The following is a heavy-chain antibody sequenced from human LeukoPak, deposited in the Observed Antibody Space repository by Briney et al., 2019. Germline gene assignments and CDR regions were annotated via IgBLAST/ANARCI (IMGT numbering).Heavy chain of an antibody. V-gene: IGHV4-59*08. J-gene: IGHJ6*02. D-gene: IGHD3-3*01. CDR1: GGSISSYY. CDR3: ARSQAGTYDFWSGATGMDV. Sequence: PSETLFLTCTVSGGSISSYYWSWIRQPPGKGLEWIGYIYSSGSTNYNPSLKSRVTISVDTSKNEFSLKLSSVTAADTAVYYCARSQAGTYDFWSGATGMDVWGQGTTVTVSS. CDR2: IYSSGST.